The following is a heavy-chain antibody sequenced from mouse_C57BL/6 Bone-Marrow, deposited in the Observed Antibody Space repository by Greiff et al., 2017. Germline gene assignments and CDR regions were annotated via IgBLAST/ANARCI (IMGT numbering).Heavy chain of an antibody. J-gene: IGHJ2*01. CDR2: IDPENGDT. V-gene: IGHV14-4*01. CDR1: GFNIKDDY. Sequence: EVKLQQSGAELVRPGASVKLSCTASGFNIKDDYMHWVKQRPEQGLEWIGWIDPENGDTEYASKFQGKATITADTSSNTAYLQLSSLTSEDTAVYYCTTPFTTVVATDFDYWGQGTTLTVSS. CDR3: TTPFTTVVATDFDY. D-gene: IGHD1-1*01.